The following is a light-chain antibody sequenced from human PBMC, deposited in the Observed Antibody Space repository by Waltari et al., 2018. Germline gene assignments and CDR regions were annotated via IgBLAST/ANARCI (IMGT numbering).Light chain of an antibody. CDR2: ENK. CDR1: SPNVGGNY. V-gene: IGLV1-51*02. J-gene: IGLJ2*01. Sequence: QPVLTQPPSVPAAPGQKVTIPCPGSSPNVGGNYVAWYQTLPGTAPRLIIYENKIRPSGIPDQSSGSKSGTSATLAITGLQTGDEADYYCGTWDSSLSVVVFGGGTKVTVL. CDR3: GTWDSSLSVVV.